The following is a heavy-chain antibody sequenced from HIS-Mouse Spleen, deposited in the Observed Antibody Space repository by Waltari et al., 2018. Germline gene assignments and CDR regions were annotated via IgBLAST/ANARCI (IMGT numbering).Heavy chain of an antibody. Sequence: QVQLVESGGGVGQPGRYLRRSWAASGFPFSSYAMHWVRQAPGKGLEWVAVISYDGSNKYYADSVKGRFTISRENSKNTLYLQMNSLRAEDTAVYYCARRYSGYDLGYWGQGTLVTVSS. V-gene: IGHV3-30*04. J-gene: IGHJ4*02. CDR3: ARRYSGYDLGY. CDR2: ISYDGSNK. CDR1: GFPFSSYA. D-gene: IGHD5-12*01.